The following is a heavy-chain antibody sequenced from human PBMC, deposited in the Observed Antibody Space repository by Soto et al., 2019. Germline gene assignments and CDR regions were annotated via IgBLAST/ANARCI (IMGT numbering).Heavy chain of an antibody. V-gene: IGHV3-33*01. CDR2: IWYDGSNK. D-gene: IGHD6-13*01. Sequence: GGSLRLSCAASGFTFSSYGMHWVRQAPGKGLEWVAVIWYDGSNKYYADSVKGRFTISRDNSKNTLYLQMNSLRAEDRAGYYCARDPEQQLVPGAFDVWGQGTMVTVSS. J-gene: IGHJ3*01. CDR3: ARDPEQQLVPGAFDV. CDR1: GFTFSSYG.